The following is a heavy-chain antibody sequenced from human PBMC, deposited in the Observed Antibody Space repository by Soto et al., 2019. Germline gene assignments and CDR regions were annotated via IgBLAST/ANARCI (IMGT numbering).Heavy chain of an antibody. CDR1: GFAFNIYS. CDR3: ARLGGYSGYDPFDY. D-gene: IGHD5-12*01. Sequence: EVQLLESGGGLVQPGGSLRLSCAASGFAFNIYSMGWVRQAPGKGLEWFSVISGNGASTYYPESVKGRFTISRNISKNTLFLQMNSLRAEDTAVYYCARLGGYSGYDPFDYWGQGTLVTVSS. V-gene: IGHV3-23*01. CDR2: ISGNGAST. J-gene: IGHJ4*02.